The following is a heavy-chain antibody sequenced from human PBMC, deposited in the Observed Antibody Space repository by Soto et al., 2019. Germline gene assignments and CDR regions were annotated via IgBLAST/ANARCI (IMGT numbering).Heavy chain of an antibody. CDR2: INPNSGGT. CDR1: GYTFTGYY. D-gene: IGHD6-13*01. Sequence: ASVKVSCKASGYTFTGYYMHWVRQAPGQGLEWMGWINPNSGGTNYAQKFQGWVTMTRDTSISTAYMELSRLRSDDTGVYYCARGREYSSSWYGQPPYYYYGMDVWGQGTTVTVSS. V-gene: IGHV1-2*04. CDR3: ARGREYSSSWYGQPPYYYYGMDV. J-gene: IGHJ6*02.